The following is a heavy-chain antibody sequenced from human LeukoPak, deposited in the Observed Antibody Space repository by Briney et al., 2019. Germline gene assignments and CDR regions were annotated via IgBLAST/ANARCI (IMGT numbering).Heavy chain of an antibody. CDR1: GFTFSDYY. V-gene: IGHV3-11*01. Sequence: GGSLRLSCAASGFTFSDYYMSWIRQAPGKGLEWVSYISSSGSTTYYADSVKGRFTISRDNSKNTLYLQMNSLRAEDTAVYYCAKDAPGYGDYFPYWGQGTLVTVSS. CDR2: ISSSGSTT. D-gene: IGHD4-17*01. CDR3: AKDAPGYGDYFPY. J-gene: IGHJ4*02.